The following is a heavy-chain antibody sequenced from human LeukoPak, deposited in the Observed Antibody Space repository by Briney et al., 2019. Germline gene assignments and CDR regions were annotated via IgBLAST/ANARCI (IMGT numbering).Heavy chain of an antibody. J-gene: IGHJ3*02. CDR1: GFTFSDYY. V-gene: IGHV3-11*04. Sequence: GGSLRLSCAASGFTFSDYYMSWIRQAPGKGLEWVSYIGSSGRTIYYADSVKGRFTISRDNANNSLYLQMNSLRTEDTSVYYCARLYSSSSGKAFDIWGQGTMVTVSS. CDR3: ARLYSSSSGKAFDI. D-gene: IGHD6-6*01. CDR2: IGSSGRTI.